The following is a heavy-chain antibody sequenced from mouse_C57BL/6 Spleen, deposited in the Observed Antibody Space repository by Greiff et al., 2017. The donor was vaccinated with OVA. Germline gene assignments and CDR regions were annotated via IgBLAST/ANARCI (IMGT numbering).Heavy chain of an antibody. J-gene: IGHJ2*01. CDR1: GYTFTDYE. D-gene: IGHD2-1*01. Sequence: QVQLKESGAELVRPGASVTLSCKASGYTFTDYEMHWVKQTPVHGLEWIGAIDPETGGTAYNQKFKGKAILTADKSSSTAYMELRSLTSEDSAVYYCTRRDYGNYVFDYWGQGTTLTVSS. V-gene: IGHV1-15*01. CDR2: IDPETGGT. CDR3: TRRDYGNYVFDY.